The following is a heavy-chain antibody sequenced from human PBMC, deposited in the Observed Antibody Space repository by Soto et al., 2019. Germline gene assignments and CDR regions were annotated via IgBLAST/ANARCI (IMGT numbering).Heavy chain of an antibody. CDR2: INHSGST. D-gene: IGHD4-17*01. V-gene: IGHV4-34*01. J-gene: IGHJ6*02. CDR1: GGSFSGYY. CDR3: ARGRKTTVTPYYYYGMDV. Sequence: SETLSLTCAVYGGSFSGYYWSWTRQPPGKGLEWIGEINHSGSTNYNPSLKSRVTISVDTSKSQFSLKLSSVTAADTAVYYCARGRKTTVTPYYYYGMDVWGQGTTVTVSS.